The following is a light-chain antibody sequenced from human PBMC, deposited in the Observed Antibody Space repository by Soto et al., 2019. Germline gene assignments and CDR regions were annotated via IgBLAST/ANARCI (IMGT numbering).Light chain of an antibody. Sequence: EIRMTQSPATLSVSPGEGASRSCRASQGIGSTLAWYQHKPGQTPRLLIYDASTRATGVPARFSGSGSGTEFTLTINSLQSEDFAVYYCQRYNNWPLTFGGGTKVDI. V-gene: IGKV3-15*01. J-gene: IGKJ4*01. CDR1: QGIGST. CDR3: QRYNNWPLT. CDR2: DAS.